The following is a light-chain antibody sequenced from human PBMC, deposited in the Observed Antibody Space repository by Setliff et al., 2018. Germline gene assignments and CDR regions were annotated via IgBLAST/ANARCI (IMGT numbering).Light chain of an antibody. CDR2: AAS. CDR3: QQFNSFPPYT. Sequence: DIQLTQSPPFLSASVGDRVTITCRASQDIRSFLGWYQQKPGKAPRLLIYAASTLQDGVPSRFSGSGSGTEFTLTVSSLQPEDFGTYYCQQFNSFPPYTFGRGTKVDIK. CDR1: QDIRSF. V-gene: IGKV1-9*01. J-gene: IGKJ2*01.